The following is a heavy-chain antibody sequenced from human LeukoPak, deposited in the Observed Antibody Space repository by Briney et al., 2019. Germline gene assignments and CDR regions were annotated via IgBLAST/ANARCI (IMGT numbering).Heavy chain of an antibody. CDR3: VRGGGSGEFSGY. V-gene: IGHV4-4*02. Sequence: NPSGTLSLTCAVSGASISNDIWWSWVRQPPGKGLEWIGEIYHSGSTNYNPSLKSRVTMSVDKSKNQFSLNLSSVTAADTAVYYCVRGGGSGEFSGYWGQGTLVTVSS. CDR1: GASISNDIW. CDR2: IYHSGST. D-gene: IGHD3-10*01. J-gene: IGHJ4*02.